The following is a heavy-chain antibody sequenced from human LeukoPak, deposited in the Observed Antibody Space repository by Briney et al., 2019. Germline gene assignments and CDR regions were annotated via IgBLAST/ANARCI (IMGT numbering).Heavy chain of an antibody. J-gene: IGHJ4*02. V-gene: IGHV3-30*18. CDR3: AKVLLRYFDWLSPFDY. CDR2: ISYDGSNK. D-gene: IGHD3-9*01. Sequence: QPGRSLRLSCAASGFTFSSYGIHWVRQAPGKGLEWVAVISYDGSNKYYADSVKGRFTISRDNSKNTLYLQMNSLRAEDTAVYYCAKVLLRYFDWLSPFDYWGQGTLVTVSS. CDR1: GFTFSSYG.